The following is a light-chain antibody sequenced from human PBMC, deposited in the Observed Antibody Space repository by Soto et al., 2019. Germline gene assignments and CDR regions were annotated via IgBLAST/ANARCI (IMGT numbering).Light chain of an antibody. J-gene: IGLJ3*02. CDR3: SSHAGIINVV. V-gene: IGLV2-8*01. CDR2: EVT. Sequence: QPALTQPPSASGSPGQSVTISCTGTSSDVGGYNYVSWYQQHPGKAPKLMIYEVTKRPSGVPDRFSGSKSGNTASLTVSGLLAEDEADYYCSSHAGIINVVFGGGTKVTVL. CDR1: SSDVGGYNY.